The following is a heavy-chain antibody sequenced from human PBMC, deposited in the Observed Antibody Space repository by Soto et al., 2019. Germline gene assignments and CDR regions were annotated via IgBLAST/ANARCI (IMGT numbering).Heavy chain of an antibody. CDR1: GGSVSSGSYY. CDR3: ARDGDTSGYYYFDY. D-gene: IGHD3-22*01. Sequence: QVQLQESGPGLVKPSETLSLTCTVSGGSVSSGSYYWTWMRQPPGKGLEWMGYIIYSGSTSYNPSLKGRVAISVDTSKKQFSLKVSSVTAADTAVYYCARDGDTSGYYYFDYWGQGTLVTVSS. V-gene: IGHV4-61*01. CDR2: IIYSGST. J-gene: IGHJ4*02.